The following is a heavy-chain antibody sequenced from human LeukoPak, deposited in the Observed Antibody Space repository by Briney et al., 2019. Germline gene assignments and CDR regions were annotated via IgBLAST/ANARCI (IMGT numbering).Heavy chain of an antibody. CDR2: ISGSGVTP. Sequence: GGSLRLSCAASGFTFSSYVMSWVRQAPGKGLEWVSAISGSGVTPYYADSVKGRFTISRDNSKNTLDLHLNSLRAEDTAMFYCAKVDITGTIPRVFDIWGQGTMVTVSS. J-gene: IGHJ3*02. D-gene: IGHD1/OR15-1a*01. CDR1: GFTFSSYV. V-gene: IGHV3-23*01. CDR3: AKVDITGTIPRVFDI.